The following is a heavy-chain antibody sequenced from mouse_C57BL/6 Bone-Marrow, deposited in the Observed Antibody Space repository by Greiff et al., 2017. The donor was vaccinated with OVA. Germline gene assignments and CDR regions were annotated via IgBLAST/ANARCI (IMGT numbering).Heavy chain of an antibody. CDR1: GYSITSGYD. J-gene: IGHJ3*01. Sequence: EVMLVESGPGMVKPSQSLYLTCTVTGYSITSGYDWHWIRHFPGNQLECMGYIRYSGSTNYNPSLKSRTSITHDTSKNHFYLKLNSVTTEDTATYYCARGLLLLFAYWGQGTLVTVSA. D-gene: IGHD2-3*01. CDR3: ARGLLLLFAY. CDR2: IRYSGST. V-gene: IGHV3-1*01.